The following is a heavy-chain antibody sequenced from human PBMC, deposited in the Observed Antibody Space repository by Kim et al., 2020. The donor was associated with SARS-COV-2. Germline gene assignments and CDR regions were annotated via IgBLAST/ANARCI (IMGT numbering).Heavy chain of an antibody. V-gene: IGHV4-59*08. J-gene: IGHJ4*02. CDR1: GGSISSYY. Sequence: SETLSLTCTVSGGSISSYYWSWIRQPPGKGLEWIGYIYYSGSTNYNPSLKSRVTISVDTSKNQFSLKLSSVTAADTAVYYCARSYGISHPFDYWGQGTLVTVSS. CDR3: ARSYGISHPFDY. D-gene: IGHD3-3*02. CDR2: IYYSGST.